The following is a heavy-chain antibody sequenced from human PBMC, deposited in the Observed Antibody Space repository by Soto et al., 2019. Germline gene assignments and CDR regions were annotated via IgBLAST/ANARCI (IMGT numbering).Heavy chain of an antibody. Sequence: EVQLVESGGGLVQPGGSLRLSCAASGFTFSSYWMSWVRQAPGKGLEGVANIKEDGSERYYVDSVKGRFTISRDNAKNARYLKMKGLRAEDTAVYYCARATGADKEDYWGQGTLVTVSS. CDR2: IKEDGSER. CDR3: ARATGADKEDY. V-gene: IGHV3-7*04. CDR1: GFTFSSYW. D-gene: IGHD3-10*01. J-gene: IGHJ4*02.